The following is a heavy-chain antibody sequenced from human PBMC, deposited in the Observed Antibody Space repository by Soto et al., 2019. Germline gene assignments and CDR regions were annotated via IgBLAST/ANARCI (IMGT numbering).Heavy chain of an antibody. V-gene: IGHV3-30*18. Sequence: SLRLSCAPSVFTFSSYGMHWVRQTPGKGLEWVAVISYDGSNKYYADSVKGRFTISRDNSKNTLYLQMNSLRAEDTAVYYCAKGKWVVPADIEYWGQGTLVTVS. J-gene: IGHJ4*02. CDR2: ISYDGSNK. CDR3: AKGKWVVPADIEY. CDR1: VFTFSSYG. D-gene: IGHD2-2*01.